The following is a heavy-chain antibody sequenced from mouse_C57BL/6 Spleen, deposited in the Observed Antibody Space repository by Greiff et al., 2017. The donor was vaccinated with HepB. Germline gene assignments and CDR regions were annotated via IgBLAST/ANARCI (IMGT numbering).Heavy chain of an antibody. CDR1: GFTFSDYY. D-gene: IGHD1-1*01. J-gene: IGHJ1*03. CDR2: INYDGSST. Sequence: EVQLVESEGGLVQPGSSMKLSCTASGFTFSDYYMAWVRQVPEKGLEWVANINYDGSSTYYLDSLKSRFIISRDNAKNILYLQMSSLKSEDTATYYCARGDYGSSYNWYFDVWGTGTTVTVSS. CDR3: ARGDYGSSYNWYFDV. V-gene: IGHV5-16*01.